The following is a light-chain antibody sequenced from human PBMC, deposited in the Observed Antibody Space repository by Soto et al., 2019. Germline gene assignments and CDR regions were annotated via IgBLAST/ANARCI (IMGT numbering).Light chain of an antibody. CDR3: QQYNNWPPP. CDR1: QSVSGD. V-gene: IGKV3-15*01. CDR2: DAS. Sequence: EIVLTQSPATLSVSPGERATLSCRASQSVSGDLAWYHHKPGQAPRLLIYDASTRALDTPARFAGSGSGTDFTLTISSLEPEDFAVYYCQQYNNWPPPFGQGTKVDIK. J-gene: IGKJ1*01.